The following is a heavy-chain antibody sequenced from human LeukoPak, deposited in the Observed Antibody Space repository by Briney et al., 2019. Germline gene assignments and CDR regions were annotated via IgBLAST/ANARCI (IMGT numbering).Heavy chain of an antibody. CDR2: ISGSGGGT. V-gene: IGHV3-23*01. J-gene: IGHJ4*02. CDR3: AKDKQWLVHAY. CDR1: GFTFNTYA. D-gene: IGHD6-19*01. Sequence: GGSLRLSCAASGFTFNTYAMSWVRQAPGKGLEWVSSISGSGGGTYYGDSVKGRLTISRDNSKNTLYLQMNSLRAEDTAVYYCAKDKQWLVHAYWGQGTLVTVSS.